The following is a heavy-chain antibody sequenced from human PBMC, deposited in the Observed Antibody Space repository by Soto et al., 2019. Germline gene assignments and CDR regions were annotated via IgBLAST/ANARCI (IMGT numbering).Heavy chain of an antibody. V-gene: IGHV4-30-4*01. CDR3: ARDSRDPSAGAMDV. J-gene: IGHJ6*02. CDR1: GGSISSGDYH. CDR2: VYYSGST. Sequence: SETLSLTCTVSGGSISSGDYHWSWIRQPPGKGLEWIGAVYYSGSTYYNPSLKSRITISVDTSKNQFSLKLTSVTAADTAVYYCARDSRDPSAGAMDVWGQGTTVTVSS. D-gene: IGHD2-15*01.